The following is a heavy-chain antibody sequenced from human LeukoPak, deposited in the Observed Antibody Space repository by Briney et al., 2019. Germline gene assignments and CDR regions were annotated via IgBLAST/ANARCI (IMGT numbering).Heavy chain of an antibody. J-gene: IGHJ4*02. D-gene: IGHD6-19*01. Sequence: LAGGALRLSCAASGFNFGIYAMNWVRQAPGKGLEWVSVIFSGGDTSYADSVKGRFTISRDSSKNTLFLQMNSLTPEDTAVYYCMRQGLGGAGRWGQGTLVTVSS. V-gene: IGHV3-66*02. CDR1: GFNFGIYA. CDR3: MRQGLGGAGR. CDR2: IFSGGDT.